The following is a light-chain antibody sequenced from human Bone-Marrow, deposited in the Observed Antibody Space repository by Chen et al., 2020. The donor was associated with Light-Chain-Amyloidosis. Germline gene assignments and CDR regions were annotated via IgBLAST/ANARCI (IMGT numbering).Light chain of an antibody. J-gene: IGKJ4*01. V-gene: IGKV1-9*01. CDR2: AAP. CDR1: QAISSY. Sequence: DIQLTQSPSFLSASVGDRVTITCRATQAISSYLAWYQQKPGKAPELLIYAAPTLQSDVPSRFSGSGSGPVFTLTISSLQPEDFATYYCQQLASYPLTFGGGTKVEI. CDR3: QQLASYPLT.